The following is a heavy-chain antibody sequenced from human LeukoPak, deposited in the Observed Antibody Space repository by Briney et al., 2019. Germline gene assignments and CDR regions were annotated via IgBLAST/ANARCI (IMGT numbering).Heavy chain of an antibody. D-gene: IGHD6-13*01. Sequence: PETLSPTCTVSGGSISSYYWSWIRQPPGKGLEWIGYIYYSGSTNYNPSLKSRVTISVDTSKNQFSLKLSSVTAADTAVYYCARAEVKQQLVLGTWFDPWGQGTLVTVSS. J-gene: IGHJ5*02. CDR2: IYYSGST. CDR1: GGSISSYY. V-gene: IGHV4-59*01. CDR3: ARAEVKQQLVLGTWFDP.